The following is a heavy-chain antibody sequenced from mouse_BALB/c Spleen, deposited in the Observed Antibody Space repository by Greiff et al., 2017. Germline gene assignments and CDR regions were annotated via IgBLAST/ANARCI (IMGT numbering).Heavy chain of an antibody. J-gene: IGHJ3*01. Sequence: QVQLKESGPGILQPSQTLSLTCSFSGFSLSTSGMGVSWIRQPSGKGLEWLAHIYWDDDKRYNPSLKSRLTISKDTSRNQVFLKITSVDTADTATYYCARSGNTTATFAYWGQGTLVTVSA. V-gene: IGHV8-12*01. D-gene: IGHD1-2*01. CDR1: GFSLSTSGMG. CDR3: ARSGNTTATFAY. CDR2: IYWDDDK.